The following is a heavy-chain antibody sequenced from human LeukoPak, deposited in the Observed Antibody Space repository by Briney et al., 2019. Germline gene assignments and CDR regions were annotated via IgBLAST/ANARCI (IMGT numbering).Heavy chain of an antibody. CDR1: GGTFSSYA. Sequence: SVKVSCKASGGTFSSYAISWVRQAPGQGLEWMGGIIPIFGTANYAQKFQGRVTITADESTSTAYMELSSLRSDDTAVYYCARKALLWFGETLGYYYYGMDVWGQGTTVTVSS. CDR3: ARKALLWFGETLGYYYYGMDV. J-gene: IGHJ6*02. D-gene: IGHD3-10*01. V-gene: IGHV1-69*13. CDR2: IIPIFGTA.